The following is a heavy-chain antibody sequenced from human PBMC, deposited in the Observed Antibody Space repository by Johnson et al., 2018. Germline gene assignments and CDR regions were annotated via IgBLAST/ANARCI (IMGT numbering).Heavy chain of an antibody. CDR1: GGSISSYY. J-gene: IGHJ1*01. CDR3: PRGRGTGSYSQAYLDH. D-gene: IGHD3-3*02. Sequence: QVQLQESGPGLVKPSDTLSLMCSVSGGSISSYYYHWIRPSPGKGLEWTGKLYHSGGATYNPALNGRVTLAVDTSTNQFSLKPTSATAADTAVYYCPRGRGTGSYSQAYLDHWGQGTLVTVSS. CDR2: LYHSGGA. V-gene: IGHV4-59*01.